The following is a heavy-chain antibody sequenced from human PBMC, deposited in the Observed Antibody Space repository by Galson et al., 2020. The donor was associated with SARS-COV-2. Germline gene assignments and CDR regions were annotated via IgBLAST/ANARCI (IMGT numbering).Heavy chain of an antibody. Sequence: GGSLRLSCAASGFTFSSYGMHWVRQAPGKGLEWVAVISYDGSNKYYADSVKGRFTISRDNSKNTLYLQMNSLRAEDTAVYYCANTLSYYYGMDVWGQGTTVTVSS. D-gene: IGHD2-15*01. V-gene: IGHV3-30*18. CDR3: ANTLSYYYGMDV. J-gene: IGHJ6*02. CDR2: ISYDGSNK. CDR1: GFTFSSYG.